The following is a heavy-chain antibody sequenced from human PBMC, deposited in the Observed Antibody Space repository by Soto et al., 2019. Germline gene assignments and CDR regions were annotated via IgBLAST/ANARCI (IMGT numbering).Heavy chain of an antibody. CDR3: ASGGDNWGRDY. D-gene: IGHD7-27*01. CDR2: INHSGST. CDR1: GGSFSGYY. Sequence: QVQLQQWGAGLLKPSETLPLTCAVYGGSFSGYYWSWIRQPPGKGLEWIGEINHSGSTNYNPSLKSRVTISVDTSKNQFSLKLSSVTAADTAVYYCASGGDNWGRDYWGQGTLVTVSS. V-gene: IGHV4-34*01. J-gene: IGHJ4*02.